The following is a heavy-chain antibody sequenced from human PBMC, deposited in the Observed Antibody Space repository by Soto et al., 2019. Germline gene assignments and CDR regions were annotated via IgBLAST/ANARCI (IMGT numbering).Heavy chain of an antibody. J-gene: IGHJ4*02. V-gene: IGHV4-4*07. CDR1: GVSIINNY. CDR2: VYSSGRT. Sequence: SETLSLTCAVSGVSIINNYWTWIRQPAGKGLEWLGRVYSSGRTTYNPSLKSRLTMSVDTSKNQFSLHLTSVTAADTAVYYCARREDTFDFWGQGMLVTVSS. CDR3: ARREDTFDF.